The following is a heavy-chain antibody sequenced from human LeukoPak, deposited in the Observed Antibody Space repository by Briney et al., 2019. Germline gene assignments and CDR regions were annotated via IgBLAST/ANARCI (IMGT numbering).Heavy chain of an antibody. CDR1: GGTFSSYA. CDR2: IIPIFGTA. Sequence: GASVEVSCKASGGTFSSYAISWVRQAPGQGLEWMGGIIPIFGTANYAQKFQGRVTITADKSMSTAYMELSSLRSEDTAVYYCANLMTTVTGQDFDYWGQGTLVTVSS. CDR3: ANLMTTVTGQDFDY. V-gene: IGHV1-69*06. J-gene: IGHJ4*02. D-gene: IGHD4-17*01.